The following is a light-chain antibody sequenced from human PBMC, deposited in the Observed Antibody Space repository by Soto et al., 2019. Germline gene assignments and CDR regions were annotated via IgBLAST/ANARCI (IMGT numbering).Light chain of an antibody. Sequence: EIVLTQSPGTLSLSPGERATLSCRARQRVSSSYLAWYQQKPGQAPRLLIYGASSRATGIPDRFSGSGSGTDFTLTISRLEPEDFAVYYCQQYGSSPRLTFGGGTKVEIK. CDR3: QQYGSSPRLT. J-gene: IGKJ4*01. CDR2: GAS. CDR1: QRVSSSY. V-gene: IGKV3-20*01.